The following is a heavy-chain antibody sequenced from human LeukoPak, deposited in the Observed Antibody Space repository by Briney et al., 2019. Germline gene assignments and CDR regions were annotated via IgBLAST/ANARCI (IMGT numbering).Heavy chain of an antibody. CDR2: ITSGSSTI. D-gene: IGHD3-16*01. J-gene: IGHJ6*03. CDR3: ARDRGAVGGLLSYHFYYMDV. V-gene: IGHV3-48*01. Sequence: PGRSLRLSCAASGFTFSFHNMNWARQAPGRGLEWMSYITSGSSTIKYAESVKGRFTISRDNTKSSLYLQMNSLRAEDTAVYYCARDRGAVGGLLSYHFYYMDVWGKGTPVTVS. CDR1: GFTFSFHN.